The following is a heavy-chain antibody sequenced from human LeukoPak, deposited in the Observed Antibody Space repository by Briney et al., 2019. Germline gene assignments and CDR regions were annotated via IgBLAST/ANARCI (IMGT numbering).Heavy chain of an antibody. CDR3: ARDPTPIASHLDY. V-gene: IGHV3-48*03. D-gene: IGHD2-15*01. Sequence: GGSLRLSCAASGFTFSSYEMNWFRQAPGKGLEWVSYISTGGNTRYYADSVRDRFTISRDNARNSLYLQMNSLRAEDTAVYYCARDPTPIASHLDYWGQGTLVSVSS. CDR1: GFTFSSYE. CDR2: ISTGGNTR. J-gene: IGHJ4*02.